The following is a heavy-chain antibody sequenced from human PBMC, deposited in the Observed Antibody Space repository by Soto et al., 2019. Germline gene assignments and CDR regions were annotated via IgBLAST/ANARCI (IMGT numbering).Heavy chain of an antibody. CDR3: ARVFTGTTFFWFDP. CDR2: INPNSGGT. Sequence: ASVKVSCKASGYTFTGYYMHWVRQAPGQGLEWMGWINPNSGGTNYAQKFQGRVTMTRDTSISTAYMELSRLRSDDTAVCYCARVFTGTTFFWFDPWGQGTLVTVSS. D-gene: IGHD1-1*01. CDR1: GYTFTGYY. J-gene: IGHJ5*02. V-gene: IGHV1-2*02.